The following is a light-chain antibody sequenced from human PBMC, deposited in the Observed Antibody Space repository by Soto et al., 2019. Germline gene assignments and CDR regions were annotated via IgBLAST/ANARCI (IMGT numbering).Light chain of an antibody. CDR3: QQYTGPPTT. Sequence: TQSPATLPVSPGESVTLSCRAGQSIRSNSASHQHTPGQAPRLLTYGASTRAAGIPDRFSGSGSGTDFTLTITRLEPEDSAVYFCQQYTGPPTTFGQGTRLEIK. CDR2: GAS. CDR1: QSIRSN. J-gene: IGKJ5*01. V-gene: IGKV3-20*01.